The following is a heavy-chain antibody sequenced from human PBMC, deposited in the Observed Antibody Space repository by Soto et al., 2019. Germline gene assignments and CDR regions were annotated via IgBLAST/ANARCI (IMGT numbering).Heavy chain of an antibody. V-gene: IGHV1-69*06. CDR3: ASRITMVRGVRPYYYYYYGMDV. D-gene: IGHD3-10*01. CDR2: IIPIFGTA. J-gene: IGHJ6*02. CDR1: GGTFSSYA. Sequence: SVKVSCKASGGTFSSYAISWVRQAPGQGLEWVGGIIPIFGTANYAQKFQGRVTITADKSTSTAYMELSSLRSEDTAVYYCASRITMVRGVRPYYYYYYGMDVWGQGTTVTVSS.